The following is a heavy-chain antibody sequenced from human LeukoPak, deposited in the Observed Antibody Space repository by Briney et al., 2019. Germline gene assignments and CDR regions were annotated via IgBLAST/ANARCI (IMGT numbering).Heavy chain of an antibody. CDR3: ARGDSSTSGYFSWFDP. CDR1: GYSISSGYY. Sequence: SETLSLTCTVSGYSISSGYYWGWIRQPPGKGLEWSASIYHSGSTYYNPSLKSRATISVDTSKNQFSLKLSSVTAADTAVYYCARGDSSTSGYFSWFDPWGQGTLVTVSS. CDR2: IYHSGST. D-gene: IGHD6-13*01. V-gene: IGHV4-38-2*02. J-gene: IGHJ5*02.